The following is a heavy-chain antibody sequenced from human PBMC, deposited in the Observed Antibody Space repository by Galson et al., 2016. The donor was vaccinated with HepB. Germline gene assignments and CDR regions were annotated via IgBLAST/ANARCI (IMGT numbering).Heavy chain of an antibody. Sequence: LSLTCTVSGGSISDYYWSWIRQPPGQGLEWIGYIYYSGSTNYNPSLESRVTITVDTSKNQFSLRLTSVTAADTAVYYCARSFNDVLTGYYQRFDYWGQGTLVTVSS. CDR2: IYYSGST. V-gene: IGHV4-59*01. D-gene: IGHD3-9*01. J-gene: IGHJ4*02. CDR3: ARSFNDVLTGYYQRFDY. CDR1: GGSISDYY.